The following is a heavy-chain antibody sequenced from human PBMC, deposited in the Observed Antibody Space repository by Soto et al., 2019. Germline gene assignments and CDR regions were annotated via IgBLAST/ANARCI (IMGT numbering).Heavy chain of an antibody. CDR1: GDSVSSPYY. CDR2: VFHTGTT. Sequence: QVQLQESGPGLVKPSGTLSLTCAVSGDSVSSPYYWCWVRQPPGKGLEWIGEVFHTGTTGYNPSLGSRVTISIDKANNPCSRALSSVTAAETAVYYGARSAGWYAVRSWGPGTLVIVSS. D-gene: IGHD6-19*01. J-gene: IGHJ5*02. CDR3: ARSAGWYAVRS. V-gene: IGHV4-4*02.